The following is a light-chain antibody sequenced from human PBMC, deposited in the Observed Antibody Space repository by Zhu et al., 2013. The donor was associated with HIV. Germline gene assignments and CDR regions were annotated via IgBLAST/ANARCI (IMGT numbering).Light chain of an antibody. CDR2: DAS. CDR3: QQYHNSPPYT. J-gene: IGKJ2*01. V-gene: IGKV1-33*01. CDR1: QDISNY. Sequence: DIQMTQSPSSLSASVGDRATITCQASQDISNYLNWYQQKPGKAPKLLIYDASNLETGVPSRFSGSGSGTDFTFTISNLQPEDIATYYCQQYHNSPPYTFGQGTKLEIK.